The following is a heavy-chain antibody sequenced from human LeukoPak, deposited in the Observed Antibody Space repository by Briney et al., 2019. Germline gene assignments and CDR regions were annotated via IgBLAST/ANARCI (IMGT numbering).Heavy chain of an antibody. V-gene: IGHV3-48*03. CDR1: GFTFSSYE. CDR3: ARDPHTRGWRFDG. CDR2: IDSSGSTI. Sequence: PGGALRLSCAASGFTFSSYEMNWVRQAPGEGLEWGSYIDSSGSTIYYSDSVKGRFTTSRDNAKNSLQLQMNSLRAEDTAVYYCARDPHTRGWRFDGWGRGTLVTVSS. D-gene: IGHD5-12*01. J-gene: IGHJ4*02.